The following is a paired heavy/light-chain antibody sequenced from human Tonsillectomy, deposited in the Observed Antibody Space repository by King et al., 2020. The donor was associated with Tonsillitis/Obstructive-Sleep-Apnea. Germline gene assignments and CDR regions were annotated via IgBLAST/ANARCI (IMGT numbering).Heavy chain of an antibody. Sequence: EVQLVQSGAEVKKPGESLRISCKGSGYSFTTYWINWVRQMPGKGLEWMGRIDPSDSYTNYSPSFQGHVTISADKSISTAYLQWSSLKASDTAMYYCARWNIYCTSPSCPWPNDYWGQGTLVTVSS. CDR1: GYSFTTYW. CDR3: ARWNIYCTSPSCPWPNDY. J-gene: IGHJ4*02. CDR2: IDPSDSYT. D-gene: IGHD2-2*01. V-gene: IGHV5-10-1*01.
Light chain of an antibody. Sequence: QSALTQPPSVSGSPGQSVTISCTGTSSDVGSYNRVSWYQQPPGTAPKLMIYEVSNRPSGVPDRFSGSKSGNTASLTISGLQAEDEADYYCSSYTSSSTLNVVFGGGTKLTVL. V-gene: IGLV2-18*02. J-gene: IGLJ2*01. CDR3: SSYTSSSTLNVV. CDR2: EVS. CDR1: SSDVGSYNR.